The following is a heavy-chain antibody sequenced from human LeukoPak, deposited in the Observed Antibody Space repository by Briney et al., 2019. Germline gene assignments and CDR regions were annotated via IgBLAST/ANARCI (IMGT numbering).Heavy chain of an antibody. CDR1: GGSINGYY. D-gene: IGHD2-8*01. CDR2: IYNSDIS. J-gene: IGHJ2*01. V-gene: IGHV4-4*07. CDR3: ARVVPALGVQYYWYFDL. Sequence: SETLSLTCTVSGGSINGYYGTWIRQTAGKGLEWIGHIYNSDISNYNPSLNNRVTMSVDTSRTHFSLKLTSVTAADSAVYCARVVPALGVQYYWYFDLWGRGTLVTVSP.